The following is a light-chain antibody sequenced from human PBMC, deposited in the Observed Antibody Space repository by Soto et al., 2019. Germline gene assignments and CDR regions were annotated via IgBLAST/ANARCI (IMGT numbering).Light chain of an antibody. V-gene: IGKV1-12*01. CDR2: TAS. CDR1: QGLSSW. J-gene: IGKJ4*01. CDR3: QQANSFPVT. Sequence: DIQMTQSPSSVSASVGDRVTITCRASQGLSSWLAWYQQKPGKAPNLLIYTASSLQSGVPSRFSGVGSGTDFTLTISSLQPEDSATYHCQQANSFPVTFGGGTKVEI.